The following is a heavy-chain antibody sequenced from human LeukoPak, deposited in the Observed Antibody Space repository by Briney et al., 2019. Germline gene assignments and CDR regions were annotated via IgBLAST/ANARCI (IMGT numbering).Heavy chain of an antibody. Sequence: GASVKVSCKAPGYTFTAYYIHWVRQAPGQGLEWMGRISPNTGDTTYAQKFQGRVTMTRDTSITTAYMELSRLRFDDTAVYYCARWFGEVPGDYWGQGTLVTVSS. D-gene: IGHD3-10*01. J-gene: IGHJ4*02. CDR1: GYTFTAYY. V-gene: IGHV1-2*02. CDR3: ARWFGEVPGDY. CDR2: ISPNTGDT.